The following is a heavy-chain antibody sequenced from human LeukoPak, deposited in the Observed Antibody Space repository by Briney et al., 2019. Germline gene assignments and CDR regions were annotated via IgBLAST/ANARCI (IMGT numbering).Heavy chain of an antibody. J-gene: IGHJ4*02. V-gene: IGHV3-21*01. D-gene: IGHD3-22*01. Sequence: PGGSLRLSCAASGFTFSSYSMNWVRQAPGKGLEWVSSISSSSSYIYYADSVKGRFTISRDNAKNTLYLQMNSLRAEDTAVYYCARGRPRYDSSGHFDYWGQGTLVTVSS. CDR2: ISSSSSYI. CDR3: ARGRPRYDSSGHFDY. CDR1: GFTFSSYS.